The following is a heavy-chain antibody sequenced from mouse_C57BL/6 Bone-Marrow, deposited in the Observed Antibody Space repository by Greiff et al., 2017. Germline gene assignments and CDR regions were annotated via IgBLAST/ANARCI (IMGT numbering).Heavy chain of an antibody. Sequence: VQLQQSGAELARPGASVKMSCKASGYTFTSHTIHWVKQRPGQGPEWIGYINPCSGYTKCNQKFKDKATLTADKSSSTAYMQLSSLTSEDSTVYYCASVARDYWGQGTTLTVSS. CDR2: INPCSGYT. CDR3: ASVARDY. V-gene: IGHV1-4*01. J-gene: IGHJ2*01. CDR1: GYTFTSHT. D-gene: IGHD1-1*01.